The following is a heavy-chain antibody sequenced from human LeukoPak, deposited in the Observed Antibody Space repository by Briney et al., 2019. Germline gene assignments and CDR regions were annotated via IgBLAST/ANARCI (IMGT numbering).Heavy chain of an antibody. D-gene: IGHD3-10*01. V-gene: IGHV4-59*01. J-gene: IGHJ4*02. CDR3: ARDITMVRGVPDY. Sequence: TPSETLSLTCTVSGESISGFYWTWIRQPPGKGLEWIGYIYYSGSTNYNPSLKSRVTISVDTSKNQFSLKLSSVTAADTAVYYCARDITMVRGVPDYWGQGTLVTVSS. CDR1: GESISGFY. CDR2: IYYSGST.